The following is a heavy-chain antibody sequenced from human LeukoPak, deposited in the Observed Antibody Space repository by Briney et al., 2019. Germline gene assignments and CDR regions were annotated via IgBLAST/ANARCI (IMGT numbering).Heavy chain of an antibody. Sequence: GGSLRLSCAASGFTFSRYWMDWVRQAPGKGLEWVASIKSDGSDKYYVDSVKGRFTVSKDNAKNSLYLQMNSLRAEDTAIYYCAKDLLGYFDYWGQGTLVTVSS. D-gene: IGHD3-16*01. CDR2: IKSDGSDK. J-gene: IGHJ4*02. V-gene: IGHV3-7*05. CDR1: GFTFSRYW. CDR3: AKDLLGYFDY.